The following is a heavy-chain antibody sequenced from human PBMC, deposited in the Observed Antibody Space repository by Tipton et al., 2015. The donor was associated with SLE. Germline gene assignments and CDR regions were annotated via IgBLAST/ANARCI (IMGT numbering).Heavy chain of an antibody. CDR1: GGSISSYY. Sequence: TLSLTCTVSGGSISSYYWTWIRQPPGKGPEWIGYIYYSGSTNYNPSLKSRVTISVDTSKNQFSLKLTSVTAADTAVYYCANLDSSGYYEYFHHWGQGTLVTVSS. D-gene: IGHD3-22*01. V-gene: IGHV4-59*01. CDR3: ANLDSSGYYEYFHH. J-gene: IGHJ1*01. CDR2: IYYSGST.